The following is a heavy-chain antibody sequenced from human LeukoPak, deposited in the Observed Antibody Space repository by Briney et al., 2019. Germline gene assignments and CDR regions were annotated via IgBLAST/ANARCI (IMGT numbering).Heavy chain of an antibody. D-gene: IGHD3-22*01. J-gene: IGHJ4*02. CDR3: AHNSDSSTYYFNY. CDR1: GFSLSTSRRG. Sequence: SGPTLVKPTQTLTLTCSFSGFSLSTSRRGVGWIRQPPGKALEWLALIYWDDDKRYSPSLNSRLTITKGTSKNQVVLTMTSLDPVDTATYYCAHNSDSSTYYFNYWGQGTLVTVSS. V-gene: IGHV2-5*02. CDR2: IYWDDDK.